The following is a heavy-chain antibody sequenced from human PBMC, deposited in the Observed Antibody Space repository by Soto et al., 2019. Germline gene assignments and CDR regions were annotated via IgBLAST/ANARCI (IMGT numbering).Heavy chain of an antibody. V-gene: IGHV1-3*01. J-gene: IGHJ5*02. Sequence: GASVKVSCKASGYTFTSYAMHWVRQAPGQRLEWMGWINAGNGNTKYSQKFQGRVTITRDTSASTAYTELSSLRSEDTAVYYCARDSSSSWVWFDPWGQGTLVTVSS. CDR3: ARDSSSSWVWFDP. D-gene: IGHD6-6*01. CDR2: INAGNGNT. CDR1: GYTFTSYA.